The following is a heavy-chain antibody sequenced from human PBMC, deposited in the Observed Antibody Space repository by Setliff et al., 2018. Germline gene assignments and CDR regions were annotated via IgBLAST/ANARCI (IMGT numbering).Heavy chain of an antibody. CDR1: GGSIGSRTYY. J-gene: IGHJ4*02. CDR3: ARERSYYYDSSGFYYEGRHFDY. V-gene: IGHV4-39*02. Sequence: PSETLSLTCAVSGGSIGSRTYYWGWVRQPPGKGLEWIGSLYYTGNAYYNPSLKSRVTISVDTSKNRFSLKLSFVTAADTAVYYCARERSYYYDSSGFYYEGRHFDYWGQGTLVTVSS. CDR2: LYYTGNA. D-gene: IGHD3-22*01.